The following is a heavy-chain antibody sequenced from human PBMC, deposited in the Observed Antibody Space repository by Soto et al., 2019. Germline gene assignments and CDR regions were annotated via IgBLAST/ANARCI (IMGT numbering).Heavy chain of an antibody. CDR2: IIPILGIA. CDR1: GGTFSSYT. CDR3: ASSVAAPRPYYYYMDV. V-gene: IGHV1-69*02. Sequence: GASVKVSCKASGGTFSSYTISWVRQAPGQGLEWMGRIIPILGIANYAQKFQGRVTITADKSTSTAYMELSSLRSEDTAVYYCASSVAAPRPYYYYMDVWGKGTTVTGSS. J-gene: IGHJ6*03. D-gene: IGHD6-6*01.